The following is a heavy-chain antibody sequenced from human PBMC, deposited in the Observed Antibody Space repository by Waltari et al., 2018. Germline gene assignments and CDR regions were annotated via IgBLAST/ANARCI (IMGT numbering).Heavy chain of an antibody. J-gene: IGHJ4*02. V-gene: IGHV5-51*01. CDR3: ARSYAIESAPFDY. CDR1: GYSFTNYW. D-gene: IGHD2-2*01. CDR2: ICPGDSDT. Sequence: EVQLVQSGAEVKKPGESLKISCKGSGYSFTNYWIGWVRQMPGKGLEWMGVICPGDSDTRYSPSFQGQVTISADKSSSTAYLQWSSLKASDTAMYYCARSYAIESAPFDYWGQGALLTVSS.